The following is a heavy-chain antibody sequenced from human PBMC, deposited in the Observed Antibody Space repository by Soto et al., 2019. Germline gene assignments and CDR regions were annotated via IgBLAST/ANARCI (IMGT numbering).Heavy chain of an antibody. V-gene: IGHV1-18*04. Sequence: QVQLVQSGAEVKKPGASVMVSCKASGYTFTSYGISWIRQAPGQGLEWMGWINANNGNTDYAQNFQRRVTMTTDTSTSTAYMELRSLRSDDTAVYYCASSYDSGFDPWGQGTLVSVSS. CDR3: ASSYDSGFDP. CDR1: GYTFTSYG. CDR2: INANNGNT. D-gene: IGHD3-3*01. J-gene: IGHJ5*02.